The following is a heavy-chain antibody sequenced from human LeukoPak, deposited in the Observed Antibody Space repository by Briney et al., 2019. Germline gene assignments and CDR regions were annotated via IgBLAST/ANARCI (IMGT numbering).Heavy chain of an antibody. CDR2: ISSSSNTI. CDR1: GFTFSSYS. V-gene: IGHV3-48*02. J-gene: IGHJ4*02. D-gene: IGHD6-13*01. Sequence: GGSLRLSCAASGFTFSSYSMNWVRQAPGKGLEWVSYISSSSNTIYYADSVKGRSTISRDNARNSLYLQMNSLRDEDTAVYYCARDRDHSNNWYIFLDYWGQGTLVTVSS. CDR3: ARDRDHSNNWYIFLDY.